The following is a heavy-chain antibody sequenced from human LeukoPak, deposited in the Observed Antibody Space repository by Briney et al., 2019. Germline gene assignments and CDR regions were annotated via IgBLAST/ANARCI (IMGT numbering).Heavy chain of an antibody. V-gene: IGHV3-48*04. J-gene: IGHJ3*02. CDR2: ISSSSSTI. Sequence: PGGSLRLSCAASGFTFSSYSMNWVRQAPGKGLEWVSYISSSSSTIYYADSVKGRFTISRDNAKNTLYLQMNSLRAEDTAVYYCARDSPSGSLGAFDIWGQGTMVTVSS. D-gene: IGHD1-26*01. CDR1: GFTFSSYS. CDR3: ARDSPSGSLGAFDI.